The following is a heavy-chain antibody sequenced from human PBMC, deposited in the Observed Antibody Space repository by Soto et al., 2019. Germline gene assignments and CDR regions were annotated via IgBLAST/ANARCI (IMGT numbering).Heavy chain of an antibody. D-gene: IGHD3-16*01. Sequence: QIQLTESGGGLVQPGGSLTISCEASGFTFMDYFMSWVRQAPGKGLEWIAYISSSSRNIFYADSVKGRFTISRDNAKYSIFLHMRDLRADDTAVDYCVRDVIPYYDFYNAYLHWGQGTLVTVSS. J-gene: IGHJ4*02. CDR3: VRDVIPYYDFYNAYLH. CDR2: ISSSSRNI. CDR1: GFTFMDYF. V-gene: IGHV3-11*01.